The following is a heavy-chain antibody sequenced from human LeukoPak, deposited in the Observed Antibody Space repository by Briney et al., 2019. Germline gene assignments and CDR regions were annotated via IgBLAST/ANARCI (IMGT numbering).Heavy chain of an antibody. Sequence: GGSLRLSCAASGFMFTSYWMSWVRQAPGKGLEWVANINQDGSAKYYVDSVKGRFTISRDNAKNSLYLQMNSLRAEDTAIYYCAKNGDRGAYCSGGSCYPYFYYYMDVWGKGTTVTISS. CDR2: INQDGSAK. J-gene: IGHJ6*03. CDR1: GFMFTSYW. CDR3: AKNGDRGAYCSGGSCYPYFYYYMDV. D-gene: IGHD2-15*01. V-gene: IGHV3-7*03.